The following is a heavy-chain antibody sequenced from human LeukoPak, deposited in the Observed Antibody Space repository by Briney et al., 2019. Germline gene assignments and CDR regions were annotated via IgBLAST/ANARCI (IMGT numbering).Heavy chain of an antibody. Sequence: AGGSLRLSCAAPGFTFSSYGMHWVRQAPGKGLEWVAVIWFDGSNKYYADSVKGRFTISRDNSKNTLYLQMNSLRAEDTAVYYCAGDGCSGGSCYGSMDVWGQGTTVTVSS. D-gene: IGHD2-15*01. V-gene: IGHV3-33*01. CDR1: GFTFSSYG. J-gene: IGHJ6*02. CDR3: AGDGCSGGSCYGSMDV. CDR2: IWFDGSNK.